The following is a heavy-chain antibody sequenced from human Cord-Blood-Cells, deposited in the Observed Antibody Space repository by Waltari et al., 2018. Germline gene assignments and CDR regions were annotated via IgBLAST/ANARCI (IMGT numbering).Heavy chain of an antibody. J-gene: IGHJ5*02. CDR1: GYNFTGSY. CDR2: INPNSGGT. CDR3: ARDRGRIAAAGTGWFDP. Sequence: QVQLVQSGAEVKKPGASVKVSCKASGYNFTGSYMHWVRQAPGQGLEWMGRINPNSGGTNYAQKFQGRVTMTRDTSISTAYMELSRLRSDDTAVYYCARDRGRIAAAGTGWFDPWGQGTLVTVSS. D-gene: IGHD6-13*01. V-gene: IGHV1-2*06.